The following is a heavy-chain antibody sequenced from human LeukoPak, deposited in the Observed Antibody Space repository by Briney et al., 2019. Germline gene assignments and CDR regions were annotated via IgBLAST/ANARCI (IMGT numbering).Heavy chain of an antibody. CDR2: ISAYNGNT. Sequence: GASVKVSCKASGYTFTSYSFSWVRQAPGQGLEWMGWISAYNGNTNYAEKFQGRVTMTTDTSTSTAYMELRSLRSDDTAVYYCARDWKDVRGVKGWFDPWGQGTLVTVSS. CDR3: ARDWKDVRGVKGWFDP. J-gene: IGHJ5*02. CDR1: GYTFTSYS. D-gene: IGHD3-10*01. V-gene: IGHV1-18*01.